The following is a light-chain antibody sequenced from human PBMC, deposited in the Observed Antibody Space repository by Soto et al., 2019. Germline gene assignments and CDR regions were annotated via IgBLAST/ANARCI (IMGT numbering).Light chain of an antibody. CDR3: QQRSNWPPSIT. V-gene: IGKV3-11*01. CDR2: DAS. CDR1: QSVSSY. J-gene: IGKJ5*01. Sequence: EIVLTQSPATLSLSPGERATLSCRASQSVSSYLAWYQQKPGQAPRLLIHDASSRATGIPARFSGSGSGTDFTLTISSLEPEDFAVYYCQQRSNWPPSITFGQGTRLEIK.